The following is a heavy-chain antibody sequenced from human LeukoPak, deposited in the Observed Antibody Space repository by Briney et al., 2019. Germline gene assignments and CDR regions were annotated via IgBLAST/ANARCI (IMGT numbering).Heavy chain of an antibody. J-gene: IGHJ4*02. Sequence: GGSLRLSCAASGFTFSSYGMHWVRQAPGKGLEWVAFIRYDGSNKYYADSVKSRFTISRDNSKNTLYLQMNSLRAEDTAVYYCAKAPKRGYSGYDPLGPFDYWGQGTLVTVSS. CDR2: IRYDGSNK. D-gene: IGHD5-12*01. CDR1: GFTFSSYG. V-gene: IGHV3-30*02. CDR3: AKAPKRGYSGYDPLGPFDY.